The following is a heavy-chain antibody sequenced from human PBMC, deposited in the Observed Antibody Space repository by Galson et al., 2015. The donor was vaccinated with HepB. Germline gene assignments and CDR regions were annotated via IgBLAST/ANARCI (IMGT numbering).Heavy chain of an antibody. CDR1: GFTFSDYY. D-gene: IGHD5-12*01. J-gene: IGHJ3*02. Sequence: SLRLSCAASGFTFSDYYMSWIRQAPGKGLEWVSYISSSSSYTNYADPVKGRFTISRDNAKNSLYLQMNSLGAEDTAVYYCARSRGYSGYDDAFDIWGQGTMVTVSS. CDR3: ARSRGYSGYDDAFDI. CDR2: ISSSSSYT. V-gene: IGHV3-11*06.